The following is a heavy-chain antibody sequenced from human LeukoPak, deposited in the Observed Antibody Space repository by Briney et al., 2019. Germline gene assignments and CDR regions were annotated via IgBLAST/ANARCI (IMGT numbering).Heavy chain of an antibody. CDR3: AKDRVRNPFLRGIKSEYDS. CDR1: GYTFTSYG. Sequence: ASVKVSCKASGYTFTSYGISWVRQAPGQGLEWMGWISAYNGNTNYAQKLQGRVTMTTDTSTSTAYMELSSLTSDDTAVYFCAKDRVRNPFLRGIKSEYDSWGQGTLVTVSS. CDR2: ISAYNGNT. J-gene: IGHJ4*02. V-gene: IGHV1-18*01. D-gene: IGHD3-10*01.